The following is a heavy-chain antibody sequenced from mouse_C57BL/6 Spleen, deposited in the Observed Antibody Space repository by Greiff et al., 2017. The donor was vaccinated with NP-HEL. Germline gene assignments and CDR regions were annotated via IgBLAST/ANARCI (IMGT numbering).Heavy chain of an antibody. J-gene: IGHJ4*01. CDR1: GFSLTSYG. CDR3: AKKWRTGTNYYAMDY. CDR2: IWRGGST. D-gene: IGHD4-1*01. V-gene: IGHV2-5*01. Sequence: QVQLKESGPGLVQPSQSLSITCTVSGFSLTSYGVHWVRQSPGKGLEWLGVIWRGGSTDYNAAFMSRLSINKDNSKSQVFFKMNSLQADDTAIYYSAKKWRTGTNYYAMDYWGQGTSVTVSS.